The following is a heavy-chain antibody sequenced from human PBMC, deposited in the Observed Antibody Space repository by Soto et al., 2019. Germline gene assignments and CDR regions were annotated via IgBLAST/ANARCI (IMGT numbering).Heavy chain of an antibody. V-gene: IGHV1-18*01. D-gene: IGHD5-12*01. J-gene: IGHJ4*02. CDR1: GYTFTSYG. CDR3: AKTATIDWGYYFDY. Sequence: ASVKVSCKASGYTFTSYGISWVRQAPGQGLEWMGWISAYNGNTNYAQKLQGRFTMTTDNSTSTAYMELRSLRSDDTAVYYCAKTATIDWGYYFDYWGQGTLVTVSS. CDR2: ISAYNGNT.